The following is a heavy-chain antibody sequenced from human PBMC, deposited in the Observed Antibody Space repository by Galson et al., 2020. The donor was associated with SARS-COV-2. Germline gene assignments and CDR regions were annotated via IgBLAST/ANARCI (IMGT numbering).Heavy chain of an antibody. CDR3: AKDKHTPDYRDFDY. J-gene: IGHJ4*02. CDR1: GFTFSSYA. D-gene: IGHD3-16*02. V-gene: IGHV3-23*01. Sequence: GGSLSLSCAASGFTFSSYAMRWVRQAPGTGLEWVSAISGSGGSTYYADPVKGRFTISRDNSKNTLYLQMNSLRAEDTAVYYCAKDKHTPDYRDFDYWGQGTLVTVSS. CDR2: ISGSGGST.